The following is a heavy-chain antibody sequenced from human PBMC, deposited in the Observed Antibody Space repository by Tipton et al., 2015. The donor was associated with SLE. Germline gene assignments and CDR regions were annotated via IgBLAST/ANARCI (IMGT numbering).Heavy chain of an antibody. CDR3: ARRLFHYSDSEGFAP. J-gene: IGHJ5*02. V-gene: IGHV4-4*09. D-gene: IGHD3-3*01. Sequence: TLSLTCTVSGGSISSYYWSWIRQPPGKGLEWIGYIYTSGSTNYNPSLKSRVTISVDTSKNQFSLKLSSVTAADTAVYYCARRLFHYSDSEGFAPWGQGTLVTVSS. CDR2: IYTSGST. CDR1: GGSISSYY.